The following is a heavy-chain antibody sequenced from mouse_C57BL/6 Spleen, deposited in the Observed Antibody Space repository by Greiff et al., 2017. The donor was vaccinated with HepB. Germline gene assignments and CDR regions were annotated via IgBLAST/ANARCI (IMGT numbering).Heavy chain of an antibody. CDR3: ARRVWLDRYWYFDV. D-gene: IGHD2-2*01. J-gene: IGHJ1*03. V-gene: IGHV1-72*01. CDR2: IDPNSGGT. Sequence: VQLQQSGAELVKPGASVKLSCKASGYTFTSYWMHWVKQRPGRGLEWIGRIDPNSGGTKYNEKFKSKATLTVDKPSSTAYMQLSSLTSEDSGVYYCARRVWLDRYWYFDVWGTGTTVTVSS. CDR1: GYTFTSYW.